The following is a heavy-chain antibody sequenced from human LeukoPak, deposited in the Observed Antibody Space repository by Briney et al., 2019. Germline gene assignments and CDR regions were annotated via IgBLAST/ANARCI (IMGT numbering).Heavy chain of an antibody. D-gene: IGHD6-19*01. Sequence: ASVKVSCKASGYTFTSYGISWVRQAPGQGLEWMGWISAYNGNTNYAQKLQGRVTMTTDTSTSTAYMELRSLRSDDTAVYYCARVGSSGWTSDAFDIWGQGTVVTVSS. V-gene: IGHV1-18*01. CDR1: GYTFTSYG. CDR2: ISAYNGNT. J-gene: IGHJ3*02. CDR3: ARVGSSGWTSDAFDI.